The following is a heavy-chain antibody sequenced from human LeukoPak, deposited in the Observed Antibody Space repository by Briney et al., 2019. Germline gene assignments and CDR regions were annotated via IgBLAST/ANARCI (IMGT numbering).Heavy chain of an antibody. CDR2: IYYSGST. CDR3: ARDKDAFDI. Sequence: SETLSLTCTVSGGSVSSGSYYWNWIRQPPGKGLEWIGYIYYSGSTNYNLSLKSRVTISVDTSKNQFSLKLSSVTAPDTAVYYCARDKDAFDIWGQGTMVTVSS. CDR1: GGSVSSGSYY. V-gene: IGHV4-61*01. J-gene: IGHJ3*02.